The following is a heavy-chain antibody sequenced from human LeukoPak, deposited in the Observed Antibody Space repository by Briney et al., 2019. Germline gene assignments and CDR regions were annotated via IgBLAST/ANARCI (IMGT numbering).Heavy chain of an antibody. Sequence: GESLKISCKGSGYSFTSYWIGWVRQMPGKGPEWMGIIYPGDSDTRYSPSFQGQVTISADKSISTTYLHWSSLKASDTAMYYCARRVNSGNYYYFDYRGQGTLVTVSS. D-gene: IGHD1-26*01. CDR2: IYPGDSDT. V-gene: IGHV5-51*01. CDR3: ARRVNSGNYYYFDY. J-gene: IGHJ4*02. CDR1: GYSFTSYW.